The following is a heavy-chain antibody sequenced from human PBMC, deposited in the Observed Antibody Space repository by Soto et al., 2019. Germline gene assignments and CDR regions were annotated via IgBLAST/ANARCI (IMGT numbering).Heavy chain of an antibody. Sequence: QVQLQESGPGLVKPSETLSLTCTVSGGSISSYYWSWIRQPPGKGLEWIGYIYYSGSTNYNPSLKSRVTISVDTSKNQFSLKLSSVTAADMAVYYCARGRVNYGDFDYWGQGTLVTVSS. CDR3: ARGRVNYGDFDY. J-gene: IGHJ4*02. D-gene: IGHD4-17*01. V-gene: IGHV4-59*01. CDR1: GGSISSYY. CDR2: IYYSGST.